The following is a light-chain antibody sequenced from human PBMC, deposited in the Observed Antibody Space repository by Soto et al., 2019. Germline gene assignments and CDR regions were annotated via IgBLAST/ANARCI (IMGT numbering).Light chain of an antibody. Sequence: DIQMTQSPSTLSAFVGDRVTITCRASQSISAWLAWYQQKPGKAPKLLIYDASSLESGVPSRFSGSGSGTEFTLTISSLQPDDFATYYCQQYNSAYTFGQGTKVDIK. CDR3: QQYNSAYT. CDR1: QSISAW. J-gene: IGKJ2*01. V-gene: IGKV1-5*01. CDR2: DAS.